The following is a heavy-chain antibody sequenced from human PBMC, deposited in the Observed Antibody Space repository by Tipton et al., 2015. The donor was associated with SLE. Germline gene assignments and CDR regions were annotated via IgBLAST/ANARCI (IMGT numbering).Heavy chain of an antibody. J-gene: IGHJ4*02. CDR2: ISSGGST. Sequence: TLSLTCTFSGDSFISSGFFWGWIRQAPGKELEWIGSISSGGSTSYNPSLNSRLTISLDTSKNQFSLKLSPVTAADTAVYYCARHGRGSAFFDYWGQGTLVTVSS. CDR1: GDSFISSGFF. V-gene: IGHV4-39*07. D-gene: IGHD2-2*01. CDR3: ARHGRGSAFFDY.